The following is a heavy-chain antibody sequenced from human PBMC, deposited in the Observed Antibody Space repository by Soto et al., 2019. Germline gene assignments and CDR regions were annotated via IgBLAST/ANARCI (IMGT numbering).Heavy chain of an antibody. CDR2: IYHSGST. CDR3: ARGKYYDFWSGYYYFDY. D-gene: IGHD3-3*01. J-gene: IGHJ4*02. V-gene: IGHV4-4*02. Sequence: QVQLQESGPGLVKPSGTLSLTCAVSSGSISSSNWWSWVRQPPGKGLEWIGEIYHSGSTNYNPSLQRRVTISVDKYMNQFSLKLSSVTAADTAVYYCARGKYYDFWSGYYYFDYWGQGTLVTVSS. CDR1: SGSISSSNW.